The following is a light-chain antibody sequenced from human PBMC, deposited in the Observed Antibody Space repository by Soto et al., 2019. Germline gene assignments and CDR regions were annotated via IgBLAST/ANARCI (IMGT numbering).Light chain of an antibody. CDR1: GGSIANNY. CDR3: HSYDTTAHWV. Sequence: NFMLTQPHSVSESPGKTVTISCTRSGGSIANNYVQWYQQRPGSAPTPVIFQDNERPSGVPDRFSGSIDRSSNSASLTISGLRTDDEADYYCHSYDTTAHWVFGGGTKLTVL. CDR2: QDN. V-gene: IGLV6-57*04. J-gene: IGLJ3*02.